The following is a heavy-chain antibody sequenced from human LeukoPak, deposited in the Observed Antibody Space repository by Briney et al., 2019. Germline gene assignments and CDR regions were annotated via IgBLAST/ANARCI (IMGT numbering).Heavy chain of an antibody. J-gene: IGHJ6*02. V-gene: IGHV1-8*01. Sequence: ASVKVSCKASGYTFTSYDINWVRQATGQGLEWMGWMNPNSGNTGCAQKFQGRVTMIRNTSISTAYMELSSLRSEDTAVYYCARELPLRYFDSLSSYYYFYGMDVWGQGTTVTVSS. CDR2: MNPNSGNT. CDR1: GYTFTSYD. CDR3: ARELPLRYFDSLSSYYYFYGMDV. D-gene: IGHD3-9*01.